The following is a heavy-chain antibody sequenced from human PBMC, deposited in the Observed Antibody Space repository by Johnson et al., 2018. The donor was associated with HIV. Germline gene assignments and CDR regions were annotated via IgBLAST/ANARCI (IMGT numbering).Heavy chain of an antibody. Sequence: VQLVESGGGLVQPGGSLRLSCAASGFTFSGSAMHWVRQASGKGLEWVGRIRSKAKSYATAYAASVKGRFTISRDDSKNTAYLQMNSLKTEDTAVYYCTSKKSIGYCSGGSCYSPPFDIWGQGTMVTVSS. CDR1: GFTFSGSA. J-gene: IGHJ3*02. CDR3: TSKKSIGYCSGGSCYSPPFDI. V-gene: IGHV3-73*02. D-gene: IGHD2-15*01. CDR2: IRSKAKSYAT.